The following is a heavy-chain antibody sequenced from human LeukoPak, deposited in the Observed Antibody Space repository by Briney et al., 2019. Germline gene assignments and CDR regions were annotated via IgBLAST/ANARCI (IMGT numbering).Heavy chain of an antibody. D-gene: IGHD6-19*01. J-gene: IGHJ4*02. CDR1: GFTFSSYA. Sequence: GRSLRLSCAASGFTFSSYAMHWVRQAPGKGLEWVAFTRYDGSNKYYADSVKGRFTISRDNSKNTLYLKMNSLRAEDTAVYYCARSRGTQWLVWTLDYWGQGTLVTVSS. CDR2: TRYDGSNK. CDR3: ARSRGTQWLVWTLDY. V-gene: IGHV3-30*04.